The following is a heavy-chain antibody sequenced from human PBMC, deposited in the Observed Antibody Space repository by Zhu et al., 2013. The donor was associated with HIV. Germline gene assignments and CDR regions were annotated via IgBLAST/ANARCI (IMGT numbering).Heavy chain of an antibody. CDR1: GYTFYNYA. D-gene: IGHD6-13*01. Sequence: QVQLVQSGAEVKKPGASVKVSCKASGYTFYNYAISWVRQAPGQGLEWMGWISVYNGNTKYAQKVQGRVTMTTDTSTSTAYMELRSLRSDDTAVYYCARDLYSTFVPAFDIWGQGTLVTVSS. CDR2: ISVYNGNT. V-gene: IGHV1-18*01. CDR3: ARDLYSTFVPAFDI. J-gene: IGHJ3*02.